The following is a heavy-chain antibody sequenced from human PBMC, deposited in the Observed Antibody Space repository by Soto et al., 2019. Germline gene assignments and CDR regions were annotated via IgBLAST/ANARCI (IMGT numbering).Heavy chain of an antibody. Sequence: QVQLQESGPGLVKPSQTLSLTCTVSGGSISSGSYYWSWIRQLPGKGLEWIGYIYYSGSTYYNPSLTRRVTKPVDTPMIPFSLKMISVTAAETAVYYCATSTEYYYGSGSLGGMDVWGQGTTVTVSS. CDR2: IYYSGST. V-gene: IGHV4-31*03. CDR3: ATSTEYYYGSGSLGGMDV. J-gene: IGHJ6*02. D-gene: IGHD3-10*01. CDR1: GGSISSGSYY.